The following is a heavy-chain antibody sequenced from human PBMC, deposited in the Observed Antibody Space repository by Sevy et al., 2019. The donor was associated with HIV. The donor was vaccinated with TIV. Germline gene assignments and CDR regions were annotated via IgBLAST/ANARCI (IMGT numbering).Heavy chain of an antibody. CDR2: VNSDGSST. V-gene: IGHV3-74*01. Sequence: GGSLRLSCAASGFTFSSYWMHWVRQAPGKGPVCVSGVNSDGSSTNYADSVKGRFTMSRDSAKNTLYLQMNSLRAEDTAVYFCVAAITWQDYWGQGTLVTVSS. CDR1: GFTFSSYW. D-gene: IGHD2-15*01. CDR3: VAAITWQDY. J-gene: IGHJ4*02.